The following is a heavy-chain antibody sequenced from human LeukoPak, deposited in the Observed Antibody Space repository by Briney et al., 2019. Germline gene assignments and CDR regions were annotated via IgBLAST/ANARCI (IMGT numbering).Heavy chain of an antibody. D-gene: IGHD6-19*01. Sequence: SETLSLTCAVYGGSFSGYYWSWIRQPPGKGLEWIGEINHSGSTNYNPSLKSRVTISVDTSKNQFSLKLSSVTAADTAVYYCARQYSSGWSAHDYWGQGTLGTVSS. CDR3: ARQYSSGWSAHDY. CDR1: GGSFSGYY. V-gene: IGHV4-34*01. CDR2: INHSGST. J-gene: IGHJ4*02.